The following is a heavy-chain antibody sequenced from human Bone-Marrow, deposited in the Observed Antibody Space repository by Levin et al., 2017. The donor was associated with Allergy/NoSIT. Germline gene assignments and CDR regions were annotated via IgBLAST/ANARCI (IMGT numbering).Heavy chain of an antibody. Sequence: PGGSLRLSCAASGFIFDDYVMHWVRQAPGKGLEWVSGISWNSDSRGYSDSVKGRFTISRDNANNALYLHMHSLIIEDTAFYYCAKDTGPTFCTTASCYTGGYMEVLGKGTTVTVSS. D-gene: IGHD2-2*02. CDR2: ISWNSDSR. V-gene: IGHV3-9*01. J-gene: IGHJ6*03. CDR1: GFIFDDYV. CDR3: AKDTGPTFCTTASCYTGGYMEV.